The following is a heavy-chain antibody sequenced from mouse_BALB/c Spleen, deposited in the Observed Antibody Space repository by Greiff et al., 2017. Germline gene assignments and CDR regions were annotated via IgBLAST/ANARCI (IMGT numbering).Heavy chain of an antibody. CDR2: ISSGGSYT. CDR3: ARHDRSYFDY. CDR1: GFTFSSYG. D-gene: IGHD2-14*01. V-gene: IGHV5-6*01. Sequence: EVQLVESGGDLVKPGGSLKLSCAASGFTFSSYGMSWVRQTPDKRLEWVATISSGGSYTYYPDSVKGRFTISRDNAKNTLYLQMSSLKSEDTAMYYCARHDRSYFDYWGQGTTLTVSS. J-gene: IGHJ2*01.